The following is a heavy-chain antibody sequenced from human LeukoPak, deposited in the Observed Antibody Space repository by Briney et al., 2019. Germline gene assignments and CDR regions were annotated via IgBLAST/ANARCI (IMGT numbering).Heavy chain of an antibody. D-gene: IGHD3-10*01. V-gene: IGHV4-59*08. CDR3: ARLITMVRGVQLYNWFDP. Sequence: SETLSLTCTVSGGSISSYYRSWIRQPPGKGLEWIGYIYYSGSTNYNPSLKSRVTISVDTSKNQFSLKLSSVTAADTAVYYCARLITMVRGVQLYNWFDPWGQGTLVIVSS. CDR1: GGSISSYY. J-gene: IGHJ5*02. CDR2: IYYSGST.